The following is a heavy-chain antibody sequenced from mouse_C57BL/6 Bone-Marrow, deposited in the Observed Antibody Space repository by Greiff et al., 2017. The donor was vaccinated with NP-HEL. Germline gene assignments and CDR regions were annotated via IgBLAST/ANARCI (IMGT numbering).Heavy chain of an antibody. CDR1: GYTFTSYW. CDR3: ATSAGSSLWYFDV. CDR2: IDPSDSET. Sequence: QVQLQQSGAELVRPGSSVKLSCKASGYTFTSYWMHWVKQRPIQGLEWIGNIDPSDSETHYNQKFKDKATLTVDKSSSTAYMQLSSLTSEDSAVYYGATSAGSSLWYFDVWGTGTTVTVSS. V-gene: IGHV1-52*01. J-gene: IGHJ1*03. D-gene: IGHD1-1*01.